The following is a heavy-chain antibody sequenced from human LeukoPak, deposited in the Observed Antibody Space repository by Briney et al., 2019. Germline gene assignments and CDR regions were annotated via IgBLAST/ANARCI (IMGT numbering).Heavy chain of an antibody. CDR1: KFTFSTYT. D-gene: IGHD7-27*01. V-gene: IGHV3-30*04. J-gene: IGHJ4*02. Sequence: GGSLRLSCAASKFTFSTYTLHWVRQAPGKGLKWVAVISHDGSKRYYADSVKGRFTVSRDNSKNTLYLQMNSLRAEDTAVYYCAKDGGLWVSAHWGDSWGRGTLVTVSS. CDR2: ISHDGSKR. CDR3: AKDGGLWVSAHWGDS.